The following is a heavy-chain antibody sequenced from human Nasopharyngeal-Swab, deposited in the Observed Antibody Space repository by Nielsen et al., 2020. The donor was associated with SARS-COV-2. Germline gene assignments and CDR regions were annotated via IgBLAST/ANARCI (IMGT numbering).Heavy chain of an antibody. Sequence: ASVKVSCKASGYNFTTYDFNWVRQATGQGLEWMGWMNPNSGNTGYAQKFQGRVTMTRNTSIRTAYMELSSLRVEDTAIYYCATSLGEIYRGWYFDLWGRGTLVTVSS. CDR3: ATSLGEIYRGWYFDL. CDR1: GYNFTTYD. D-gene: IGHD2-21*01. J-gene: IGHJ2*01. V-gene: IGHV1-8*01. CDR2: MNPNSGNT.